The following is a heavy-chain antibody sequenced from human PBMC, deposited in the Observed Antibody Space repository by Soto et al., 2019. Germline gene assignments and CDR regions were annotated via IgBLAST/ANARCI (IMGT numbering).Heavy chain of an antibody. CDR2: ISGSGGST. Sequence: GGSLRLSCAASGFTFSSYAMSWVRQAPGKGLEWVSAISGSGGSTYYADSVKGRFTISRDNSKNTLYLQMNSLRAEDTAVYYCAKDSGYDFWPPNFDYWGQGTLVTVSS. D-gene: IGHD3-3*01. J-gene: IGHJ4*02. V-gene: IGHV3-23*01. CDR3: AKDSGYDFWPPNFDY. CDR1: GFTFSSYA.